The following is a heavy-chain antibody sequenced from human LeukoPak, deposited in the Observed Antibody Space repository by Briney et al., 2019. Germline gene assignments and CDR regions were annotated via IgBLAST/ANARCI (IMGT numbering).Heavy chain of an antibody. CDR3: ARLKSVAAPSDY. CDR2: ITFDSGVT. Sequence: GGSLRLSCEGSGFTFSSYGMSWVRQAPGKGLTWVAGITFDSGVTRYADSVKGRFTISRDNWKNTLSLQMNSLRADDTAIYYCARLKSVAAPSDYWGQGTLVTVSS. D-gene: IGHD6-19*01. V-gene: IGHV3-23*01. CDR1: GFTFSSYG. J-gene: IGHJ4*02.